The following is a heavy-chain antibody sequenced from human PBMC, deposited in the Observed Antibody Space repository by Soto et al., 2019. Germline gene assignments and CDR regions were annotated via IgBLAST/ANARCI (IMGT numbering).Heavy chain of an antibody. V-gene: IGHV3-30-3*01. Sequence: PGGSLSLSCAASGFVFSRYAIHWVRHAPGNGLEWVAVISTDGSVNYYADSVRGRFSISRDKSKNTVYLEMNELRGDDTAIFYCARSRSGAVPDSFGYWGQGTLVTVSS. J-gene: IGHJ1*01. D-gene: IGHD3-3*01. CDR1: GFVFSRYA. CDR3: ARSRSGAVPDSFGY. CDR2: ISTDGSVN.